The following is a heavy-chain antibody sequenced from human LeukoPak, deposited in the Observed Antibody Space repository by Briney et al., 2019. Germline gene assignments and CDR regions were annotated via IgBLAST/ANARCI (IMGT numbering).Heavy chain of an antibody. V-gene: IGHV3-23*01. CDR3: AKVSESNYDILTGYYTPYYFDY. Sequence: GGSLRLSCAASGFTFSSYAMNWVRQAPGKGLAWVSSISGRGLKTFYADSAKGRFTISRDNSKNILYLQMNSLGADDTAVYYCAKVSESNYDILTGYYTPYYFDYWGQGTLVTVSS. J-gene: IGHJ4*02. CDR1: GFTFSSYA. D-gene: IGHD3-9*01. CDR2: ISGRGLKT.